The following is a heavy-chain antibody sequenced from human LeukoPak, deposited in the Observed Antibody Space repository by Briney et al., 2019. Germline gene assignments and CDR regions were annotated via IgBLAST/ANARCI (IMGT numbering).Heavy chain of an antibody. Sequence: ASVRVSCKASGYTFNAYYIHWVRQAPGQGLEWMGWINPNSGDTNYAQKFQGRVTMTRDTSISTAYMELSRLKSDDTAVYYCARIPSAYYIDFWGQGTLVTVSS. D-gene: IGHD3-3*01. CDR3: ARIPSAYYIDF. J-gene: IGHJ4*02. CDR2: INPNSGDT. CDR1: GYTFNAYY. V-gene: IGHV1-2*02.